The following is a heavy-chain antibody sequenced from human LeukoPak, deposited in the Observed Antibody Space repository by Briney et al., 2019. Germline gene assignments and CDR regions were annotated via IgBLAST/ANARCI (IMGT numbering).Heavy chain of an antibody. D-gene: IGHD3-22*01. V-gene: IGHV3-23*01. J-gene: IGHJ4*02. Sequence: PGGSLRLSCAASGVTLSSYAMSWVRQAPGKGLEWVSAISGSGGSTYYADSVKGRFTISRDNSKNTLYLQMNSLRAEDTAVYYCAKEYYDSSGLRGVFDYWGQGTLVTVSS. CDR2: ISGSGGST. CDR1: GVTLSSYA. CDR3: AKEYYDSSGLRGVFDY.